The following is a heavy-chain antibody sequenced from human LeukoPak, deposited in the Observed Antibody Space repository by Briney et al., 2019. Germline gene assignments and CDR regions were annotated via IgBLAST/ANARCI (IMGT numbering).Heavy chain of an antibody. V-gene: IGHV3-30*04. J-gene: IGHJ6*02. CDR3: AKDLGTTYNYYYGMDV. CDR1: GFTFSSYA. Sequence: PGGSLRLSCAASGFTFSSYAMYWVRQAPGKGLEWVAVISYDGSNKYYADSVKGRFTISRDNSKNTLYLQMNSLRAEDTAVYYCAKDLGTTYNYYYGMDVWGQGTTVTVSS. CDR2: ISYDGSNK. D-gene: IGHD1-7*01.